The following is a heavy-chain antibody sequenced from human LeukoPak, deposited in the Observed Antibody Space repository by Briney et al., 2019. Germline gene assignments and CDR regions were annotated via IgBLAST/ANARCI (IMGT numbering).Heavy chain of an antibody. CDR3: ARVRRGYSSSWPTGFNWFDP. Sequence: PSETLSLTCTVSGGSISSGSYYWSWIRQPAGKGLEWIGRIYTSGSTNYNPSLKSRVTISVDTSKNQFSLKLSSVTAADTAVYYCARVRRGYSSSWPTGFNWFDPWGQGTLVTVSS. D-gene: IGHD6-13*01. CDR2: IYTSGST. J-gene: IGHJ5*02. CDR1: GGSISSGSYY. V-gene: IGHV4-61*02.